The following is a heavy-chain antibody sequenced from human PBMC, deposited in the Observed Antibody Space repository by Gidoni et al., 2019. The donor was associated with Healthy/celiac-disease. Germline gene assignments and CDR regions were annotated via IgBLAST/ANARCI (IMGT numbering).Heavy chain of an antibody. CDR3: ARAPRAVAGTFYFDY. J-gene: IGHJ4*02. Sequence: QLQLQESGPGLVKPSETLSLTCTVSGCSISSSSYYWGWIRQPPGKGLEWIGSIYYSGSTYYNPSLKSRVTISVDTSKNQFSLKLSSVTAADTAVYYCARAPRAVAGTFYFDYWGQGTLVTVSS. CDR1: GCSISSSSYY. D-gene: IGHD6-19*01. V-gene: IGHV4-39*07. CDR2: IYYSGST.